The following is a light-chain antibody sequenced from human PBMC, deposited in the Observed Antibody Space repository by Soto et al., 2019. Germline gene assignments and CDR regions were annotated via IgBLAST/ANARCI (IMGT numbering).Light chain of an antibody. CDR3: QQFNTSPWT. Sequence: DIQMTQSPSTLSASEGDRVTISCRASQSVSIWLAWYRQKPGRAPKLLIYKSSILESGVPSRFSCSGSGTEFTLTISSLQPDDFATYYCQQFNTSPWTFGQGTRWIA. CDR2: KSS. J-gene: IGKJ1*01. V-gene: IGKV1-5*03. CDR1: QSVSIW.